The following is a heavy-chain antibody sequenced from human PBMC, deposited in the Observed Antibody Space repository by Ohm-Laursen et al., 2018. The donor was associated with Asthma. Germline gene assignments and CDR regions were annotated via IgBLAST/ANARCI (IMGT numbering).Heavy chain of an antibody. CDR3: ARDVMEWYLPAFDF. D-gene: IGHD3-3*01. CDR1: GFTFGTYG. J-gene: IGHJ4*02. V-gene: IGHV3-30*03. CDR2: GGSYYDGGLK. Sequence: SLRLSCAASGFTFGTYGVHWVRQAPGKGLEWVAVGGSYYDGGLKYYADSVNGRFTVSRDDSKNTLYLQMNSLRPDDTAVYYCARDVMEWYLPAFDFWGQGTLVTVSS.